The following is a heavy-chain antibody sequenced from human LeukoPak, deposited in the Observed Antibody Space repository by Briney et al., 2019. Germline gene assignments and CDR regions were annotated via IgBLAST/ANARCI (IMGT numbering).Heavy chain of an antibody. CDR2: ISGSGGST. J-gene: IGHJ4*02. CDR1: GFTFSSYA. D-gene: IGHD2-15*01. Sequence: GGSLRLSCAASGFTFSSYAMSWVRQAPGKGLEWVSAISGSGGSTYYADSVKGRFTISRDNARNTLYLQMNSLRAEDTAVYYCARGGPIYCSGDSCYPGDYWGQGTLVTVSS. V-gene: IGHV3-23*01. CDR3: ARGGPIYCSGDSCYPGDY.